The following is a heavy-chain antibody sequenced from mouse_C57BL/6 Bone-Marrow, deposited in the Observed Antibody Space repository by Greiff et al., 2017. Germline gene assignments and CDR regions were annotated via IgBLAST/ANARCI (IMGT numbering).Heavy chain of an antibody. CDR1: GFTFSSYA. Sequence: EVKVVESGGGLVQPGGSLKLSCAASGFTFSSYAMSWVRQTPEKRLEWVAHISDGGSYNSSPDNVKGRFTISSDNAKNNLYLKMSHRKSEHTAMYYFARAYYSNPDAMDYWGQGTSVPVS. V-gene: IGHV5-4*03. J-gene: IGHJ4*01. CDR3: ARAYYSNPDAMDY. D-gene: IGHD2-5*01. CDR2: ISDGGSYN.